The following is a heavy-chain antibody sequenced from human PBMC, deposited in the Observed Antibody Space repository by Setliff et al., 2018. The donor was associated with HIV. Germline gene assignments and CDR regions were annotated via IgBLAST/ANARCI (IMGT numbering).Heavy chain of an antibody. J-gene: IGHJ3*02. CDR3: ARVGCSGGSCYLTRGGAFDI. D-gene: IGHD2-15*01. Sequence: PGGSLRLSCAASGFRLSEHYMTWIRRAPGKGLEWVSYISSSSGRIFYADSVKGRFTISRDNAKNSVYLQMDSLRVEDTAVYYCARVGCSGGSCYLTRGGAFDIWGQGTMVTVSS. CDR1: GFRLSEHY. CDR2: ISSSSGRI. V-gene: IGHV3-11*04.